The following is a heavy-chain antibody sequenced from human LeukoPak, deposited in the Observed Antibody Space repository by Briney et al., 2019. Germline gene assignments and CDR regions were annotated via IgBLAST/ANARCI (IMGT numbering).Heavy chain of an antibody. J-gene: IGHJ4*02. V-gene: IGHV4-34*01. CDR1: GGSFSGYY. CDR2: INHSGST. D-gene: IGHD2-15*01. Sequence: SETLSLTCAVYGGSFSGYYWSWIRQPPGKGLEWIGEINHSGSTNYNPSLKSRVTISVDTSKNQFSLKLSSVTAADTAVYYCAREYCSGGSCYFLFGGQGTLVTVSS. CDR3: AREYCSGGSCYFLF.